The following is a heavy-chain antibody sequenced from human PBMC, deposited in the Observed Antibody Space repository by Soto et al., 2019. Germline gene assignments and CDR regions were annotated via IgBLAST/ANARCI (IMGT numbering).Heavy chain of an antibody. J-gene: IGHJ6*03. CDR2: INSDGSVS. Sequence: EVKLVESGGGLVQPGGSLRLSCAASGFTFTNYWMYWVRQAPGKGLVWVSRINSDGSVSSYADSVKGRLTISRDNVKNTLYLQMNSLRAEDTAVQYCARGDCVGGTCYSLAGSFYYYMDVWGKGTTVTVFS. V-gene: IGHV3-74*01. CDR3: ARGDCVGGTCYSLAGSFYYYMDV. CDR1: GFTFTNYW. D-gene: IGHD2-15*01.